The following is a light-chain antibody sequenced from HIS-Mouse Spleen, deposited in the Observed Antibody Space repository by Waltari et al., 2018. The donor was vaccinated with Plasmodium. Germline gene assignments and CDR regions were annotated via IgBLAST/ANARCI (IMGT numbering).Light chain of an antibody. Sequence: SYELTQPPSVSVSPGQTARITCSGDALPKKYAYWYQQKSGQAPVLVIYDDSKRPSGSPERFSGSSSGTIATLTISGAQVEAEADYDCYSTDSSGNHRVFGGGTKLTVL. CDR1: ALPKKY. CDR3: YSTDSSGNHRV. CDR2: DDS. J-gene: IGLJ2*01. V-gene: IGLV3-10*01.